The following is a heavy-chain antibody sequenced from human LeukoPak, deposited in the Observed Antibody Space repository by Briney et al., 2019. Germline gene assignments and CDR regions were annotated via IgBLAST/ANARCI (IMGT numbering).Heavy chain of an antibody. CDR1: GFSFSSYG. D-gene: IGHD3-10*01. CDR2: IRYDGSNK. Sequence: GGSLRLSCAASGFSFSSYGMHWVRQAPGKGLEWVAFIRYDGSNKYYADSVKGRITISKDNSKNTLYLQMNSLRAEDTAVYYCAYYYGSGSYLEYYFDCWGQGTLVTVSS. CDR3: AYYYGSGSYLEYYFDC. V-gene: IGHV3-30*02. J-gene: IGHJ4*02.